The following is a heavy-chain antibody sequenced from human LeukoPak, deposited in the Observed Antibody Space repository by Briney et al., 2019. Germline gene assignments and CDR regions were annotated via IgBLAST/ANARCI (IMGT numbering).Heavy chain of an antibody. V-gene: IGHV4-4*02. J-gene: IGHJ4*02. CDR2: IYHSGST. D-gene: IGHD6-19*01. CDR3: ARQCCPAVAGTFFDY. CDR1: GGSISSSNW. Sequence: SETLSLTCAVSGGSISSSNWWSWVRQPPGKGLEWIGEIYHSGSTNYNPSLKSRVTISEDKSKNQFSLKLSSVTAADTAVYFCARQCCPAVAGTFFDYWGQGTLVTVSS.